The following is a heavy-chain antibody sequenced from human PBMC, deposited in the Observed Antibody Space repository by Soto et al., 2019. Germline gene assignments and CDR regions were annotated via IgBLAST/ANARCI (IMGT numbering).Heavy chain of an antibody. Sequence: PGGSLRLPCSASGFTFSSCAMHWVRQAPGKGLEYVSAISSNGGSTYYADSVKGRFTISRDNSKNTLYLQMNSLRAEDTAVYYCAKDRGYYYDSSDGMDVWGQGTTVTVSS. J-gene: IGHJ6*02. CDR2: ISSNGGST. CDR1: GFTFSSCA. V-gene: IGHV3-64*04. CDR3: AKDRGYYYDSSDGMDV. D-gene: IGHD3-22*01.